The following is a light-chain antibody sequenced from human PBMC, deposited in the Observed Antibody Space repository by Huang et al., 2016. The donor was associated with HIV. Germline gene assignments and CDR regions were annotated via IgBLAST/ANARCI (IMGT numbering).Light chain of an antibody. J-gene: IGKJ2*01. CDR3: QQYNNWPRT. V-gene: IGKV3-15*01. Sequence: EMVMTQSPDTLSVSPGEGVTLSCRASQGVRSNLAWYQQKPGQAPRLLIHGASTRVTGIPARFSVSGSETDFTLTIHSLQSEDVAVYYCQQYNNWPRTFGQGTKLEIK. CDR2: GAS. CDR1: QGVRSN.